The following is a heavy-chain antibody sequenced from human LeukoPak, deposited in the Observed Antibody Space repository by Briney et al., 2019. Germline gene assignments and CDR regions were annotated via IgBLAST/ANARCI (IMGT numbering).Heavy chain of an antibody. Sequence: ASVKVSCKASGYTFTDYYIHWMRQAPGQGLEWMGWINPKRGVTTYAQKFQGRVTMARDTSVTTAYMELTRLRSDDTTIYYCARERNYGDYGNAFDVWGQGTKVTVSS. CDR3: ARERNYGDYGNAFDV. CDR1: GYTFTDYY. J-gene: IGHJ3*01. V-gene: IGHV1-2*02. D-gene: IGHD4-17*01. CDR2: INPKRGVT.